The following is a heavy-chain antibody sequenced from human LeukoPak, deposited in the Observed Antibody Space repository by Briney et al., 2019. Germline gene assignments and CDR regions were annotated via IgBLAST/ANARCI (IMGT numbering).Heavy chain of an antibody. Sequence: SETLSLTCTVSGGSISSYYWSWIRQPPGKGLEWIGYIYYSGSTNYNPSLKSRVTISVDTSKNQFSLKLSSVPAADTAVYYCAGGYYDSSGYYYNYYYGMDVWGQGTTVTVSS. CDR1: GGSISSYY. CDR3: AGGYYDSSGYYYNYYYGMDV. J-gene: IGHJ6*02. D-gene: IGHD3-22*01. CDR2: IYYSGST. V-gene: IGHV4-59*01.